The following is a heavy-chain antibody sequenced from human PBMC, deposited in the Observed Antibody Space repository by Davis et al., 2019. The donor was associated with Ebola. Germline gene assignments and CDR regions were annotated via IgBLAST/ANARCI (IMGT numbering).Heavy chain of an antibody. CDR3: AKEAYSSSWGGPNYGMDV. CDR1: GFIFDDFA. CDR2: ISWNSGSV. V-gene: IGHV3-9*01. Sequence: SLKISCEASGFIFDDFAMHWVRQAPGKGLEWVSAISWNSGSVGYADSVKGRFTISRDNAKNCLYLEMKSLRAEDTALYYCAKEAYSSSWGGPNYGMDVWGKGITVTVSS. D-gene: IGHD6-13*01. J-gene: IGHJ6*04.